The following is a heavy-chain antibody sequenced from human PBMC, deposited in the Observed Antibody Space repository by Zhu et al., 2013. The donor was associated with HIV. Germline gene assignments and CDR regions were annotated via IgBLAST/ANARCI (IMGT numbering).Heavy chain of an antibody. CDR3: AADRYCGGTSCPFDAFDI. D-gene: IGHD2-2*01. V-gene: IGHV1-58*01. J-gene: IGHJ3*02. CDR1: GFTFTNSA. Sequence: QMQLVQSGPEVKKPGTSVQVSCKASGFTFTNSAVQWVRQARGQRLEWIGWIVVGSGNTNYAQTFQERVTITRDMSTSTAYMELSSLRSEDTAVYYCAADRYCGGTSCPFDAFDIWGQGTMVTVSS. CDR2: IVVGSGNT.